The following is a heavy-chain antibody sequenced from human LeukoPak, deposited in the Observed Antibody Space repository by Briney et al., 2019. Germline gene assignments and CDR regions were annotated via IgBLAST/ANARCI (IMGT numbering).Heavy chain of an antibody. D-gene: IGHD1-26*01. CDR1: GFTFSSYG. CDR2: IQQDGSEK. Sequence: GGTLRLSCAASGFTFSSYGMSWVRQAPGKGPEWVANIQQDGSEKYYVDSVKDRFTISRDNAKNSLYLQMNSLRAEDTAVYYCARDKIVGATHFDYWGQGTLVTVSS. CDR3: ARDKIVGATHFDY. J-gene: IGHJ4*02. V-gene: IGHV3-7*01.